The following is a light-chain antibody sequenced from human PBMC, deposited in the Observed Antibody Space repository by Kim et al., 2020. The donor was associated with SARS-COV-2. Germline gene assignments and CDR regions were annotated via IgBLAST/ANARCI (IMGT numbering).Light chain of an antibody. CDR1: SSNIGNNA. CDR2: YDD. Sequence: RQRVTISCSGSSSNIGNNAVNWYQQLPGKAPKLLIYYDDLLPSGVSDRFSGSKSGTSASLAISGLQSEDEADYYCAAWDDRLNGQVFGTGTKVTVL. V-gene: IGLV1-36*01. J-gene: IGLJ1*01. CDR3: AAWDDRLNGQV.